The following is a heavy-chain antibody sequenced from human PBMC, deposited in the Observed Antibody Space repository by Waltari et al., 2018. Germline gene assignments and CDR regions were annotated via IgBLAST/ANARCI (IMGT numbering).Heavy chain of an antibody. D-gene: IGHD5-12*01. V-gene: IGHV4-30-4*08. J-gene: IGHJ3*02. CDR3: ARDLAVDIVATIGGAFDI. Sequence: QVQLQESGPGLVKPSQTLSLTCTVSGGSISSGDYYWSWIRQPPGKGLEWIGYIYYSGRTYSNPSLKSRVTISVDTSKNQFSLKLSSVTAADTAVYYCARDLAVDIVATIGGAFDIWGQGTMVTVSS. CDR2: IYYSGRT. CDR1: GGSISSGDYY.